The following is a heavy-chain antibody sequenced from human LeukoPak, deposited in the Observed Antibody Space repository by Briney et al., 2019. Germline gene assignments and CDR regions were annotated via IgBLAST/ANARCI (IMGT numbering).Heavy chain of an antibody. CDR2: IYYSGST. J-gene: IGHJ3*02. CDR3: ARDFRTRYYYDSSEDAFDI. V-gene: IGHV4-59*01. CDR1: GGSISSYY. Sequence: SETLSLTCTVSGGSISSYYWSWIRQPPGKGLEWIGYIYYSGSTNYNPSLKSRVTISVDTSKNQFSLKLSSVTAADTAVYYCARDFRTRYYYDSSEDAFDIWGQGTMVTVSS. D-gene: IGHD3-22*01.